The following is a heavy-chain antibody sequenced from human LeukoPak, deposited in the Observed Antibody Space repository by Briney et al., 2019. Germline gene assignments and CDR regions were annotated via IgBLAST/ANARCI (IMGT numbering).Heavy chain of an antibody. J-gene: IGHJ4*02. Sequence: GGSLRLSCAASGFTFSSYWMSWVRQAPGKGLEWVANIKQDGSEKYYVDSVKGRFTISRDNAKNTLYLQMNSLRAEDTAVYYCARERYCSSTSCNPSPFDYWGQGTLVTVSS. CDR3: ARERYCSSTSCNPSPFDY. CDR1: GFTFSSYW. CDR2: IKQDGSEK. V-gene: IGHV3-7*01. D-gene: IGHD2-2*01.